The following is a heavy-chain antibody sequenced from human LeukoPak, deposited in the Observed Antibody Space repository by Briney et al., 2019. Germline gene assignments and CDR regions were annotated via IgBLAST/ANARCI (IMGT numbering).Heavy chain of an antibody. D-gene: IGHD2-2*02. CDR1: GFTFRSYS. V-gene: IGHV3-48*01. Sequence: GALRLSCGSSGFTFRSYSINLGRQAPGKGVGGGSYINRSSSTIYYADSVKGRFTISRDNAKNSLYLQMNSLRAEDTAVYYCARWGIVVVPAAIPGSAQHFDYWGQGTLVTVSS. CDR2: INRSSSTI. CDR3: ARWGIVVVPAAIPGSAQHFDY. J-gene: IGHJ4*02.